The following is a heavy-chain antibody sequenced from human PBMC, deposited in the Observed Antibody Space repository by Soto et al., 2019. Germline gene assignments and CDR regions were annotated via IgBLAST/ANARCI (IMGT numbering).Heavy chain of an antibody. CDR3: ARDKSGMDV. CDR1: GGSISSYY. Sequence: PSETLSLTCTVSGGSISSYYWSWIRQPPGKGLEWIGYIYYSGSTNYNPSLKSRVTISVDTSKNQFSLKLSSVTAADTAVYYCARDKSGMDVWGQGTKVTVYS. CDR2: IYYSGST. J-gene: IGHJ6*02. V-gene: IGHV4-59*01.